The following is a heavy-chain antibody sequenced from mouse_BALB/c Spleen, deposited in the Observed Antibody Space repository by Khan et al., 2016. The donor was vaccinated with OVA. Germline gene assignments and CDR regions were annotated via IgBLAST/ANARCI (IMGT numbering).Heavy chain of an antibody. CDR2: IRNKSNNYST. CDR3: VRHGYGYSWFPY. V-gene: IGHV10-1*02. J-gene: IGHJ3*01. D-gene: IGHD2-2*01. Sequence: EVQLVESGGGLVQPKGSLKLSCVASGFTFNTYAMNWVRQAPGKGLECVARIRNKSNNYSTYYADSVKARFTISRDDSQSMLYLQMNNLKTECTAWYYCVRHGYGYSWFPYWGQGTLVTVSA. CDR1: GFTFNTYA.